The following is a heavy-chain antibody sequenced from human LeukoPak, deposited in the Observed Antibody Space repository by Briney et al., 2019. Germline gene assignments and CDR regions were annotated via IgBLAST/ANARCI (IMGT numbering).Heavy chain of an antibody. V-gene: IGHV1-8*02. CDR1: GYTFTSYG. CDR3: ARAPSITGTTPPGY. D-gene: IGHD1-7*01. CDR2: MNPNSGNT. J-gene: IGHJ4*02. Sequence: ASVKVSCKASGYTFTSYGISWVRQAPGQGLEGMGWMNPNSGNTGYAQKFQGRVTMTRNTSISTAYRELSSLRSEDTAVYYCARAPSITGTTPPGYWGQGTLVPVSS.